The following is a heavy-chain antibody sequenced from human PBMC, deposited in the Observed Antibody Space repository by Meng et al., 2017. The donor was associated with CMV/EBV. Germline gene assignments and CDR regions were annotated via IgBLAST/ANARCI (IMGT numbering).Heavy chain of an antibody. CDR3: ARTGIAAAGHNWFDP. J-gene: IGHJ5*02. D-gene: IGHD6-13*01. CDR2: IYYSGST. Sequence: SGGSISSGGYYWSWIRQHPGKGLEWIGYIYYSGSTYYNPSLKSRVTISVDTSKNQFSLKLSSVTAADTAVYYCARTGIAAAGHNWFDPWGQETLVTVSS. V-gene: IGHV4-31*02. CDR1: GGSISSGGYY.